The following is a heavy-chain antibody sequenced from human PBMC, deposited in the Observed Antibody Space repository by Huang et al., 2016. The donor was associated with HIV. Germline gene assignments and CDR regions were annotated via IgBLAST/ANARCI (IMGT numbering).Heavy chain of an antibody. CDR1: GFSISSYR. D-gene: IGHD3-22*01. CDR2: SNRDGSST. Sequence: EVQLVESGGGLVQPGGSLRLSCAASGFSISSYRMHWVRQAPGKGLVWVSRSNRDGSSTSYSESVKGRVTISRDNAKKTLYLQMNSLRAEDTAVYYCARDPRIQSWLNFFDYWGQGTLVSVSS. J-gene: IGHJ4*02. CDR3: ARDPRIQSWLNFFDY. V-gene: IGHV3-74*01.